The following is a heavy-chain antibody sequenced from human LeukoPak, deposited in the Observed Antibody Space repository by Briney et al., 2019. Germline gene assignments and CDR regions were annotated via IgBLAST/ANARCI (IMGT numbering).Heavy chain of an antibody. CDR1: GFTFTGYY. J-gene: IGHJ4*02. V-gene: IGHV1-2*02. D-gene: IGHD2-21*02. Sequence: ASVKVSCKASGFTFTGYYIHWVRQAPGQGLERIGYINPHSGGTISPQKFQGRVTMTTDTSISAAYMELSSLISDDTAMYYCVREGNELLSKNFDYWGQGTLVTVSS. CDR2: INPHSGGT. CDR3: VREGNELLSKNFDY.